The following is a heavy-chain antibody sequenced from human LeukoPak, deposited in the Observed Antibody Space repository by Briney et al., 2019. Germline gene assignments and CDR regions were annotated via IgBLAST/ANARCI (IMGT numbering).Heavy chain of an antibody. CDR1: GFTFSDYY. Sequence: GGSLRLSCAASGFTFSDYYMSWIRQAPGKGLEWVSCISSSGSTIYYADSVKGRFTISRDNAKNSLYLQMNSLRAEDTAVYYCARDWWSPIPREYYFDYWGQGTLVTVSS. J-gene: IGHJ4*02. CDR2: ISSSGSTI. D-gene: IGHD2-15*01. V-gene: IGHV3-11*01. CDR3: ARDWWSPIPREYYFDY.